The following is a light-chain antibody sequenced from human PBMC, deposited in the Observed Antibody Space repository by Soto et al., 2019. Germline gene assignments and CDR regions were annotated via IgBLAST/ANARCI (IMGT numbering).Light chain of an antibody. CDR2: GAS. V-gene: IGKV3-15*01. CDR3: QQYSSWVWT. Sequence: EIVMTQFPATLSKSPGESATFSCRASQSISTKLAWYQQRPGQAPRLLMYGASTGATGIPARFSGSGSGPEFTLTISSLQSEDFAVYYCQQYSSWVWTFGQGTKVDIK. J-gene: IGKJ1*01. CDR1: QSISTK.